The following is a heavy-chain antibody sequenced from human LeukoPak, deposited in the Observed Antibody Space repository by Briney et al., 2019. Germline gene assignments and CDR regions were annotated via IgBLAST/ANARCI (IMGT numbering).Heavy chain of an antibody. J-gene: IGHJ4*02. D-gene: IGHD1-26*01. Sequence: QPGGSLRLSCAASGFTFSSYGMHWVRQAPGNGLEWVAFIRYDGSNKYYADSVKGRFTISRDNSKNTLYLQMNSLRAEDTAVYYCATRGKWELLYWGQGTLVTVSS. CDR3: ATRGKWELLY. CDR2: IRYDGSNK. CDR1: GFTFSSYG. V-gene: IGHV3-30*02.